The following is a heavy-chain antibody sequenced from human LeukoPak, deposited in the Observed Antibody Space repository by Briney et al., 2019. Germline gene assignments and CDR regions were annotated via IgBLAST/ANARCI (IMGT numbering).Heavy chain of an antibody. CDR1: GFTFSSYA. D-gene: IGHD3-10*01. V-gene: IGHV3-23*01. Sequence: SGGSLRLSCAASGFTFSSYAMSWVRQAPGKGLEWVSAISGSGGSTYYADSVKGRFTISRDNSKNTLYLQMNSLRAEDTAVYYCAKDQAGLLWFGEPNDAFDIWGQGTMVTVSS. J-gene: IGHJ3*02. CDR2: ISGSGGST. CDR3: AKDQAGLLWFGEPNDAFDI.